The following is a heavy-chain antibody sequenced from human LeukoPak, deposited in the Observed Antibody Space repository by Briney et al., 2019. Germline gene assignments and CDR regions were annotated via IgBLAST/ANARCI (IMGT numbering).Heavy chain of an antibody. J-gene: IGHJ4*02. V-gene: IGHV4-4*02. D-gene: IGHD1-26*01. CDR3: SRESGAFCPFGY. Sequence: PSETLSLTCGVSGGSIRSTNWWSWVRQPPGQGLEWIGEISLTGETNYNPSLNGRVTMSLDGSRNQLSLTLTCVTAADTAIYYCSRESGAFCPFGYWGQGTLVIVPP. CDR1: GGSIRSTNW. CDR2: ISLTGET.